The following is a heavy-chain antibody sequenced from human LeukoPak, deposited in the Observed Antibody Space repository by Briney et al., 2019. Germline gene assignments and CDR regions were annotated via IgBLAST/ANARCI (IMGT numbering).Heavy chain of an antibody. D-gene: IGHD2-8*01. CDR2: IYYSGST. V-gene: IGHV4-39*01. Sequence: SETLSLTCTVSGGSISSSSYYWGWIRQPPGKGLEWIGSIYYSGSTYYNPSLKSRVTISVDTSKNQFSLKLSSATAADTAVYYCARQEDCTNGVCYDYWGQGTLVTVSS. CDR3: ARQEDCTNGVCYDY. J-gene: IGHJ4*02. CDR1: GGSISSSSYY.